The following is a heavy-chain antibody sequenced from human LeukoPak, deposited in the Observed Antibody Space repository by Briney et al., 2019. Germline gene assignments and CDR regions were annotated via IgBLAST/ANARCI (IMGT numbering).Heavy chain of an antibody. CDR3: AKSPYYDSSGDAFEV. Sequence: GGSLRLSCAASGFTFSSYGMHWVRQAPGKGLEWVAAIGASGSSTYYAASVEGRFTISRDNSKETLYLQMDSLRADDTAVYFCAKSPYYDSSGDAFEVWGQGTSVTVSS. CDR1: GFTFSSYG. CDR2: IGASGSST. J-gene: IGHJ3*01. D-gene: IGHD3-22*01. V-gene: IGHV3-23*01.